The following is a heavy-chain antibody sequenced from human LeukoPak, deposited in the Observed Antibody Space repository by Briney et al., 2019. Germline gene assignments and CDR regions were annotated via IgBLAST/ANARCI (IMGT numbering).Heavy chain of an antibody. D-gene: IGHD4-23*01. CDR3: AKGGSTNSHYYMDV. Sequence: GGSLRLSCAASGFTFDDYGMSWVRQAPGKGLEWVSSISGSGGSTYYADSVKGRFTISRDNSKNTLYLQMNSLRAEDTAVYYCAKGGSTNSHYYMDVWGKGTTVTVSS. V-gene: IGHV3-23*01. J-gene: IGHJ6*03. CDR2: ISGSGGST. CDR1: GFTFDDYG.